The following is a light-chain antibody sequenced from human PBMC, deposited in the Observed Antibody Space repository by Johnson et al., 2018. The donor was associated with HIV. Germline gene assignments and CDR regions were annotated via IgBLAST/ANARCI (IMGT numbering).Light chain of an antibody. CDR1: SSNIGNKY. CDR2: DNN. J-gene: IGLJ1*01. CDR3: GTWDSSLSAEV. V-gene: IGLV1-51*01. Sequence: QSVLSQPPSVSAAPGQKVTISCSGSSSNIGNKYVSWYQQLPGTAPKLLIYDNNKRPSGIPDRFSGSKSGTSATLGITGLQTGDEADYYCGTWDSSLSAEVFGTGTKVTVL.